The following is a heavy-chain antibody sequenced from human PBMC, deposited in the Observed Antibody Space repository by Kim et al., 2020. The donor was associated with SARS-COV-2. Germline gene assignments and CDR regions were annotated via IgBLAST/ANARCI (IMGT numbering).Heavy chain of an antibody. D-gene: IGHD3-22*01. CDR3: ARDYYDSSGYYGEYYFDY. J-gene: IGHJ4*02. Sequence: GRFTISRDNSKNTLYLQMNSLRAEDTAVYYCARDYYDSSGYYGEYYFDYWGQGTLVTVSS. V-gene: IGHV3-30*07.